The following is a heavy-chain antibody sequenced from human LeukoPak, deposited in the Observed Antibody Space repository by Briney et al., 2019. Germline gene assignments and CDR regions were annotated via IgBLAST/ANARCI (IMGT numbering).Heavy chain of an antibody. CDR3: ASGVVGAFDY. CDR2: INPSGGST. V-gene: IGHV1-46*03. J-gene: IGHJ4*02. Sequence: ASVKVSCTASGYTFSSYYMHWVRQAPGQGLEWMGIINPSGGSTTYAQKFQGRVTMTRDTSTSTVYMELSSLRSEDTAVYYCASGVVGAFDYWGQGTLVTVSS. D-gene: IGHD3-22*01. CDR1: GYTFSSYY.